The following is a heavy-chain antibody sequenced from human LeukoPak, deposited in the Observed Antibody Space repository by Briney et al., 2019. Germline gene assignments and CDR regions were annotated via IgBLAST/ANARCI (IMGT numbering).Heavy chain of an antibody. D-gene: IGHD6-13*01. J-gene: IGHJ4*02. CDR3: AVPGIVTSGTIDY. CDR1: GFTVSSNY. CDR2: LYSGGTT. V-gene: IGHV3-66*01. Sequence: GGSLRLSCAASGFTVSSNYMIWVRQAPGKGLEWVSVLYSGGTTYYADSVKGRFTISRDNSKNTLYLQMNSLRAEGTAVYYCAVPGIVTSGTIDYWGQGTLVTVSS.